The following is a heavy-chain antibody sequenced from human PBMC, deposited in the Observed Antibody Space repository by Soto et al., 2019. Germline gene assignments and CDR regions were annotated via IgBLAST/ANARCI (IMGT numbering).Heavy chain of an antibody. CDR1: GGSISSYY. J-gene: IGHJ4*02. V-gene: IGHV4-59*01. CDR2: IYYSGST. CDR3: AALAGGSYRRTKFAY. Sequence: PSETLSLTCTVSGGSISSYYWSWIRQPPGKGLEWIGYIYYSGSTNYNPSLKSRVTISVDTSKNQFSLKLSSVTAADTAVYYCAALAGGSYRRTKFAYWGQGTLVTVSS. D-gene: IGHD3-16*02.